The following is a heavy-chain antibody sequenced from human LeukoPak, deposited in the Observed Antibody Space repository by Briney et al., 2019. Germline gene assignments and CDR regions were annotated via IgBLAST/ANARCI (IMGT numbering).Heavy chain of an antibody. D-gene: IGHD2-15*01. J-gene: IGHJ4*02. CDR3: AREGGRDGDYFDY. CDR1: GGSVSSGSYY. CDR2: IYYSGST. Sequence: SETLSLTCTVSGGSVSSGSYYWSWIRQPPGKGLEWIGYIYYSGSTNYNPSLKSRVTISVDTSKNQFSLKLSSVTAAGTAVYYCAREGGRDGDYFDYWGQGTLVTVSS. V-gene: IGHV4-61*01.